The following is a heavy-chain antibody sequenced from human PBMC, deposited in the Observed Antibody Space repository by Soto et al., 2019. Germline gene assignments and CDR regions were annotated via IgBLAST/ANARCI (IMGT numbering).Heavy chain of an antibody. CDR3: AAAPPY. Sequence: PSETLSLTCTVSGGSISSNIYYWGWIRQPPGKGLEWIGYIYDSGSTNYNPSLKSRVTISVDTSKNQFSLRLTSVTAADTAVYYCAAAPPYRGQGTLVTVSS. V-gene: IGHV4-61*05. D-gene: IGHD2-15*01. CDR1: GGSISSNIYY. J-gene: IGHJ4*02. CDR2: IYDSGST.